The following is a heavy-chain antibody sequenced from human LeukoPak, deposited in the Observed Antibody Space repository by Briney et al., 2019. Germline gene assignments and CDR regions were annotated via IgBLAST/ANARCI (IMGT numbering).Heavy chain of an antibody. D-gene: IGHD3-22*01. V-gene: IGHV3-48*04. J-gene: IGHJ4*02. CDR3: AKDLLYYYDSSGYFPGDY. CDR1: GFTFSSYN. CDR2: ISSSRRTI. Sequence: GGSLRLSCAASGFTFSSYNINWVRQAPGKGLERVSYISSSRRTISYADSVKGRFTISRDNANNLLYLQMNSLRAEDAAVYYCAKDLLYYYDSSGYFPGDYWGQGTLVTVSS.